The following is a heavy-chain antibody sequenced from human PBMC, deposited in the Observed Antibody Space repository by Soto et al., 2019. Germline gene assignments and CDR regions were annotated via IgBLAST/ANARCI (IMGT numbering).Heavy chain of an antibody. CDR2: IYSSGST. CDR3: ARQVGSTGWYLF. CDR1: GGSISNYH. D-gene: IGHD6-19*01. Sequence: QVQLQESGPGLVKPSETLSLTCTVSGGSISNYHWSWIRQPPGKGLEWIGYIYSSGSTNYNPSLKSRVTTSVDTSNNQFSLKLSSVTAADTAVYYCARQVGSTGWYLFWGQGTLVTVSS. V-gene: IGHV4-59*08. J-gene: IGHJ4*02.